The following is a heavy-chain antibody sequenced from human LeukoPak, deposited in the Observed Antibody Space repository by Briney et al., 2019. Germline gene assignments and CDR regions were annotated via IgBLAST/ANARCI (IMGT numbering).Heavy chain of an antibody. D-gene: IGHD1-26*01. CDR2: ISDDGNIK. CDR1: GLIFSRDG. V-gene: IGHV3-30*03. J-gene: IGHJ4*02. Sequence: PGGSLRLSCAASGLIFSRDGMHWVRQAPGKGLEWVAVISDDGNIKYYADSVKGRFTISRDNSKNTLFLQMNSLRTDDTAVYYCATKVGRTAFEYWGRGTPVTVSS. CDR3: ATKVGRTAFEY.